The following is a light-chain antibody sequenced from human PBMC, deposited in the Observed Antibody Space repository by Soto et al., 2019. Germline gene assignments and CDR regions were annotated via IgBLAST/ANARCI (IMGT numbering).Light chain of an antibody. Sequence: EIVMTQSPATLSVSPGERATLSCRASQSVSNNLAWYQQKPDPAPRLLSYHASTGATGIPARFSGSGSRTELTLTISSVQSEEFAVYYCQQYNEWPLTFGGGTKGEIK. CDR2: HAS. CDR3: QQYNEWPLT. V-gene: IGKV3-15*01. CDR1: QSVSNN. J-gene: IGKJ4*01.